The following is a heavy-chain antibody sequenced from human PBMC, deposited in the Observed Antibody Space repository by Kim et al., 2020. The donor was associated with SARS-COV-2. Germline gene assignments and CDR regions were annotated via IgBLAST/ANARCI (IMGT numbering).Heavy chain of an antibody. V-gene: IGHV3-48*03. J-gene: IGHJ6*01. CDR2: ISTSGSTI. D-gene: IGHD2-2*01. CDR3: ARSLYCSSTSCFYGMDV. Sequence: GGSLRLSCAASGFTFSTYEMNWVRQAPGKGLEWISYISTSGSTIYYADSVKGRFTISRDNAKSSLSLQMNGLRAEDTAVYYCARSLYCSSTSCFYGMDV. CDR1: GFTFSTYE.